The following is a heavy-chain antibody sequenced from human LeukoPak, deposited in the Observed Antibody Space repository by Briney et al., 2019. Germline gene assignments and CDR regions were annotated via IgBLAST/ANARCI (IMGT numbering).Heavy chain of an antibody. Sequence: GRSLRLSCAAAGFTVSNYGIHWVRQAPGKVLEWVAVTWYDGSKKYYADSVKGRFTVSRDNSKNKFYLQMNSLRAEDTAVYYCARWFDEKRFDPWGKGTPVTVSS. CDR3: ARWFDEKRFDP. V-gene: IGHV3-33*01. CDR1: GFTVSNYG. CDR2: TWYDGSKK. D-gene: IGHD3-10*01. J-gene: IGHJ5*02.